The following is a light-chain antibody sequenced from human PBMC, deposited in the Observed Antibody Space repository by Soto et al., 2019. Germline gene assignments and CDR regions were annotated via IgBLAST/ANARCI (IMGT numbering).Light chain of an antibody. J-gene: IGLJ1*01. V-gene: IGLV1-44*01. Sequence: QSGLTLPPSASGTPGQRVTISASGSSSNIGSNTVSWYQQLPGTAPKLLIYDNDERPSGVPARFSGSKSGTSASLAISGLQSEDEGDYYCATWDDSRNGYVFGPGAKVT. CDR1: SSNIGSNT. CDR2: DND. CDR3: ATWDDSRNGYV.